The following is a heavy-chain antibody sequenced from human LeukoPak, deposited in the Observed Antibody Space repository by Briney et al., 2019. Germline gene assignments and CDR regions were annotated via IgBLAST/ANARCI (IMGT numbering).Heavy chain of an antibody. Sequence: GGSLRLSCEPSRFTFSKYGMHWVRRAPGKGLEGVAVIAFDGSYKYYADSVRGRFTISRDNSKNTLYLQMNSLRPEDTSVYYCARGDYYYGMDVWGPGTTVIVSS. CDR3: ARGDYYYGMDV. D-gene: IGHD3-10*01. CDR1: RFTFSKYG. V-gene: IGHV3-30*03. J-gene: IGHJ6*02. CDR2: IAFDGSYK.